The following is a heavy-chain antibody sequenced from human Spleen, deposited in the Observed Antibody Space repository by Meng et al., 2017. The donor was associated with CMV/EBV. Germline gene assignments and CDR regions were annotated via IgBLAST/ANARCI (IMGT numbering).Heavy chain of an antibody. D-gene: IGHD6-13*01. CDR3: ARDLAGAAAYDF. CDR2: INPNSGGT. CDR1: GFTFTGYH. V-gene: IGHV1-2*02. Sequence: ASVKVSCKTSGFTFTGYHMHWVRQASGQGLEWMGWINPNSGGTTFAQKFQGRVSMTRDTSITTVYMELSRLASDDTAVYYCARDLAGAAAYDFWGQGTLVTVSS. J-gene: IGHJ4*02.